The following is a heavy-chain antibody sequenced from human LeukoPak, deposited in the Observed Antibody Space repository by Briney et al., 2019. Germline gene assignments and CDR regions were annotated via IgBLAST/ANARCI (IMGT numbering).Heavy chain of an antibody. Sequence: GGSLRLSCAASGFTFDDYAMHWVRQAPGKGLEWVSGISWNSGSIGYADSVKGRFTISRDNAKNSLYLQMNSLRAEDTALYYCAKDSGSYYPYYYYGMDVWGQGTTVTVSS. V-gene: IGHV3-9*01. J-gene: IGHJ6*02. CDR3: AKDSGSYYPYYYYGMDV. CDR2: ISWNSGSI. D-gene: IGHD1-26*01. CDR1: GFTFDDYA.